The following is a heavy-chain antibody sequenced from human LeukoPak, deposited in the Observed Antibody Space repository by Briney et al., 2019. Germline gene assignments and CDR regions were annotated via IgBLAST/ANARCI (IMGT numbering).Heavy chain of an antibody. V-gene: IGHV1-8*02. D-gene: IGHD3-10*01. CDR1: GGTFSSYA. Sequence: EASVKVSCKASGGTFSSYAISWVRQAPGQGLEWMGWMNPNSGNTGYAQKFQGRVTMTRNTSISTAYMELSSLRSEDTAVYYCARYSRVRGTFGYWGQGTLVTVSS. CDR3: ARYSRVRGTFGY. CDR2: MNPNSGNT. J-gene: IGHJ4*02.